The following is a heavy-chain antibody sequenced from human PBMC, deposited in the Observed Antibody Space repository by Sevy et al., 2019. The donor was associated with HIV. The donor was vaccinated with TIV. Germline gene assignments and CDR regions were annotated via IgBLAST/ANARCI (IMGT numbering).Heavy chain of an antibody. D-gene: IGHD3-22*01. Sequence: SEILSLTCAVSGVSVSSDTYYWSWIRQPPGKGLEWIGYVYHTGSTNYSPSFKSRVTISVDTSKSQFSLRLFSVAAADTAVYGYAREPDFFDKSGYYWDYWGQGALVTVSS. J-gene: IGHJ4*02. V-gene: IGHV4-61*01. CDR3: AREPDFFDKSGYYWDY. CDR2: VYHTGST. CDR1: GVSVSSDTYY.